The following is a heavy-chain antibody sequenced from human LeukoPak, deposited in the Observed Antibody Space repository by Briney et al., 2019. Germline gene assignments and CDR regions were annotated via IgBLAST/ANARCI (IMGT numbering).Heavy chain of an antibody. Sequence: GGSLRLSCTASGFTLSAFAMSWVRQAPGKGLEWGSGSTEAGEYYASSVKGQFTVTRDESKNTLYLQMNSLGADDTASYYCARGSELASYNEHEYWGRGHRVTVSA. CDR1: GFTLSAFA. CDR3: ARGSELASYNEHEY. CDR2: STEAGE. V-gene: IGHV3-23*01. J-gene: IGHJ4*02. D-gene: IGHD3-10*01.